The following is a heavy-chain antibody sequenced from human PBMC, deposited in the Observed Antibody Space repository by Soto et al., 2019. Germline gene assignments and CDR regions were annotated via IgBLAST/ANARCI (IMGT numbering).Heavy chain of an antibody. CDR3: GMSRGLYTIHS. J-gene: IGHJ4*02. Sequence: QLQESGPGLVKPSGTLSLTCAVSGGSVTTNYWWGWVRQSQVTGLEWIGDMSHSVPTNYSPSLKGRVTLSVETSKNQFSLELKSVTAADTAVYFCGMSRGLYTIHSWGQGTLVTVSS. CDR1: GGSVTTNYW. D-gene: IGHD6-19*01. CDR2: MSHSVPT. V-gene: IGHV4-4*02.